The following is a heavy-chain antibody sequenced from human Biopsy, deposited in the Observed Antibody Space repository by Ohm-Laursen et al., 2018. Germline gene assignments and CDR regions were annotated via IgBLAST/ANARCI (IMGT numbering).Heavy chain of an antibody. V-gene: IGHV1-18*01. D-gene: IGHD4-23*01. CDR2: IRPLNGDT. CDR1: GYNFISYS. CDR3: ARGSNEYGGLYFPH. Sequence: ASVKVSCKPSGYNFISYSINWVRQAPGQGLEWMGWIRPLNGDTKYGQKFQDRVTMSTDTSTSTVYMELTSLRSDDTAVYYCARGSNEYGGLYFPHWGQGTLVTVSS. J-gene: IGHJ1*01.